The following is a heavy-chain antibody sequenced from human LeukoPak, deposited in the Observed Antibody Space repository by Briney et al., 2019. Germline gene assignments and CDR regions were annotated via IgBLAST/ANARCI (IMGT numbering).Heavy chain of an antibody. CDR1: GGSFSSYA. CDR2: IIPIVGTA. D-gene: IGHD6-19*01. Sequence: SVKVSCKASGGSFSSYAISWVRQAPGEGLEWMGGIIPIVGTANYAQKLQGRVTITADKSTSTAYMELSSLRAEDTAVYYCASKGIAVASTYYYYGMDVWGKGTTVTVSS. CDR3: ASKGIAVASTYYYYGMDV. J-gene: IGHJ6*04. V-gene: IGHV1-69*06.